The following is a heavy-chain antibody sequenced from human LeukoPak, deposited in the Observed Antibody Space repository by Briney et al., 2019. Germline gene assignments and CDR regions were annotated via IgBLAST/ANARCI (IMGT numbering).Heavy chain of an antibody. CDR2: IYTSGTT. J-gene: IGHJ4*02. V-gene: IGHV4-4*07. D-gene: IGHD3-3*01. Sequence: SETLSLTCTDSGGSISSYYWSWIRQPAGKGLEWIGRIYTSGTTNYNPSLKSRVTMSVDTSKNQFSLKLSTVTAADTAVYYCARDDFWSGYYDYWGQGTLVTVSS. CDR3: ARDDFWSGYYDY. CDR1: GGSISSYY.